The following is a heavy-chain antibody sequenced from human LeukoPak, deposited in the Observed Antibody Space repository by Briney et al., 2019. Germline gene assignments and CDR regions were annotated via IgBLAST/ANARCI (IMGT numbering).Heavy chain of an antibody. J-gene: IGHJ4*02. CDR2: ISGYNART. CDR1: GYPFTNYG. CDR3: ARAQGEDYYGSH. Sequence: ASVKVSCKASGYPFTNYGISWVRQAPGQGLEWMGWISGYNARTYYAQKFQGRDTMTTDTSTSTAYMQLRSLRSDDTAVYYCARAQGEDYYGSHWGQGTLVSVSS. D-gene: IGHD3-10*01. V-gene: IGHV1-18*01.